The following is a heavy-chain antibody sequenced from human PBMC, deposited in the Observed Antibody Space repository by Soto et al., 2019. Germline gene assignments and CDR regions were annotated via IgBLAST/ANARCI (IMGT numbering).Heavy chain of an antibody. Sequence: SETLSLTCTVSGGSISSYYWSWIRQPPWKGLEWIGYIYYSGSTNYNPSLKSRVTISVDTSKNQFSLKLSSVTAADTAMYYCARGYCTATICDPWFDPWGQGTLVTVSS. J-gene: IGHJ5*02. D-gene: IGHD2-8*02. CDR1: GGSISSYY. CDR3: ARGYCTATICDPWFDP. V-gene: IGHV4-59*01. CDR2: IYYSGST.